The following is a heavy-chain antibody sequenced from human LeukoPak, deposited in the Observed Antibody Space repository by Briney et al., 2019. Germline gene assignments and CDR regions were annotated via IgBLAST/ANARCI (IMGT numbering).Heavy chain of an antibody. D-gene: IGHD4-17*01. J-gene: IGHJ4*02. CDR2: IYYSGST. CDR3: ARGKTTVTTRPPFDY. Sequence: SETLSLTCTVSGGSISSYYWSWIRQPPGKGLEWIGYIYYSGSTNYNPSLKSRVTISVDTSKNQFSLKLSSVTAADTAVYYCARGKTTVTTRPPFDYWAREPWSPSPQ. V-gene: IGHV4-59*01. CDR1: GGSISSYY.